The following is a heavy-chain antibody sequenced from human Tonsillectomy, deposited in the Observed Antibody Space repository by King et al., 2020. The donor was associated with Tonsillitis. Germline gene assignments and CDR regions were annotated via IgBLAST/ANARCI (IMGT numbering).Heavy chain of an antibody. D-gene: IGHD2-15*01. V-gene: IGHV3-30*18. CDR2: ISNDGSKK. CDR1: GFTFSSYG. J-gene: IGHJ4*02. CDR3: AKDNLGYCSGGSCYILGS. Sequence: VQLVESGGGVVQPGRSLRLSCAASGFTFSSYGMHWVRQAPGKGLEWVAVISNDGSKKYYADSVKGRFTISRDNSKNTLYLQMNSLRAEDTAVYYCAKDNLGYCSGGSCYILGSWGQGTLVTVSS.